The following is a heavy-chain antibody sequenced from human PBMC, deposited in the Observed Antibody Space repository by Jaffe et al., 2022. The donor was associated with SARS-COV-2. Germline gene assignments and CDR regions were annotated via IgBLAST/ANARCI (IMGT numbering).Heavy chain of an antibody. CDR1: GGSFSGYY. CDR3: ARGTSMDV. J-gene: IGHJ6*02. V-gene: IGHV4-34*01. Sequence: QVQLQQWGAGLLKPSETLSLTCAVYGGSFSGYYWSWIRQPPGKGLEWIGEINHSGSTNYNPSLKSRVTISVDTSKNQFSLKLSSVTAADTAVYYCARGTSMDVWGQGTTVTVSS. CDR2: INHSGST.